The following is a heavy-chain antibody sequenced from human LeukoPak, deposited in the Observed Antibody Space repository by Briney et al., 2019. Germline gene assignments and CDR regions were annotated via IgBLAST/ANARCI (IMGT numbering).Heavy chain of an antibody. D-gene: IGHD1-26*01. V-gene: IGHV1-3*03. J-gene: IGHJ4*02. CDR2: INAGNGNT. Sequence: GASVKVSCKASGYTFTSYAMHWVRQAPGQRLEWMGWINAGNGNTKYSQEFQGRVTITRDTSASTAYMELSSLRSEDMAVYYCARTPPPTIVGAHYFDYWGQGTLVTVSS. CDR3: ARTPPPTIVGAHYFDY. CDR1: GYTFTSYA.